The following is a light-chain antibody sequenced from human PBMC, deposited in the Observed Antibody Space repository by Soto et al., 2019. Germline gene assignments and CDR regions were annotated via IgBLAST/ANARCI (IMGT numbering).Light chain of an antibody. CDR1: QSVASD. Sequence: EIMMTQSPATLSVSPGERATLSCRSSQSVASDLAWYQQKPGQAPRLLIYGASTRATGIPARFSGSGSGTEFTLTISSLEPEDFALYYCQQRSNWPITFGQGTRLEI. V-gene: IGKV3-15*01. CDR3: QQRSNWPIT. CDR2: GAS. J-gene: IGKJ5*01.